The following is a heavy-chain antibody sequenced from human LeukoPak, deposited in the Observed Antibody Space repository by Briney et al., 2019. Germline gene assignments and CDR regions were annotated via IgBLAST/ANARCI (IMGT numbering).Heavy chain of an antibody. CDR3: ARSSSGYSSGWYYFGY. J-gene: IGHJ4*02. CDR1: GGTFSSYA. CDR2: IILIFGTA. V-gene: IGHV1-69*01. Sequence: SVKVSCKASGGTFSSYAISWVRQAPGQGLEWMGGIILIFGTANYAQKFQGRVTITADESTSTAYMELSSLRSEDTAVYYCARSSSGYSSGWYYFGYWGQGTLVTVSS. D-gene: IGHD6-19*01.